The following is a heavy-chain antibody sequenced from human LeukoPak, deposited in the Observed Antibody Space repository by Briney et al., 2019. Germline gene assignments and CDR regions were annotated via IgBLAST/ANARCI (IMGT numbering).Heavy chain of an antibody. V-gene: IGHV3-21*01. CDR1: GFTFSSYS. CDR2: ISSSSSYI. D-gene: IGHD5-18*01. Sequence: PGGSLRLCCAASGFTFSSYSMNWVRQAPGKGLEWVSSISSSSSYIYYADSVKGRFTISRDNAKNSLYLQMNSLRAEDTAVYYCARAGGYGVTAFDYWGQGTLVTVSS. CDR3: ARAGGYGVTAFDY. J-gene: IGHJ4*02.